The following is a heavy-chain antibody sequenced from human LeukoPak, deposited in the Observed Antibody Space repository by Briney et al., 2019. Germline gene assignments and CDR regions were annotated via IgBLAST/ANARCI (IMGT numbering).Heavy chain of an antibody. V-gene: IGHV3-23*01. CDR3: ARGWLPHLFDY. CDR1: GFTFSDYN. J-gene: IGHJ4*02. D-gene: IGHD5-24*01. CDR2: ISGSGGST. Sequence: GGSLRLSCAASGFTFSDYNMRWIRQAPGKGLEWVSAISGSGGSTYYADSVKGRFTISRDNSKNTLYLQMNSLRAEDTAVYYCARGWLPHLFDYWGQGTLVTVSS.